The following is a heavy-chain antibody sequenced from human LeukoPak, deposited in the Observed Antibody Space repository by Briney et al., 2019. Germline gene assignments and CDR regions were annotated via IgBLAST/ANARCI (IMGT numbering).Heavy chain of an antibody. D-gene: IGHD3-16*02. V-gene: IGHV3-9*01. Sequence: GGSLRLSCAASGFTFDDYAMHWVRQAPGKGLEWVSGISWNSGSIGYADSVKGRFTISRDNAKNSLYLQMNSLRAEDTAVYYCARGVSRNALYDYVWGSYRSLAFSYWGQGTLVTVSS. CDR1: GFTFDDYA. CDR3: ARGVSRNALYDYVWGSYRSLAFSY. J-gene: IGHJ4*02. CDR2: ISWNSGSI.